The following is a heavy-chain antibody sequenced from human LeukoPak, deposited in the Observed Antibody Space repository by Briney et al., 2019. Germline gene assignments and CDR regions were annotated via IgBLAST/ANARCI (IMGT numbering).Heavy chain of an antibody. D-gene: IGHD3-22*01. V-gene: IGHV3-48*02. CDR1: GFTFRSYS. CDR2: ISSTSSTI. J-gene: IGHJ3*02. Sequence: GGSLRLSCAASGFTFRSYSMHWVRQAPGKGLEWVSYISSTSSTIYYADSVKGRFTISRDNAKSSLYLQMNSLRDEDTAVYYCARAAPYYYDSSGYSAFDSWGQGTMVTVSA. CDR3: ARAAPYYYDSSGYSAFDS.